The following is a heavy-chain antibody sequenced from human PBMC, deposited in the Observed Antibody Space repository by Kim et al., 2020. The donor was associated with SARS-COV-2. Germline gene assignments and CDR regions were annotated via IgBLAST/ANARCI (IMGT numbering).Heavy chain of an antibody. J-gene: IGHJ3*02. D-gene: IGHD6-19*01. V-gene: IGHV3-21*01. CDR3: ARGGQWLIGAFDI. CDR2: ISSSSSYI. Sequence: GGSLRLSCAASGFTFSSYSMNWVRQAPGKGLEWVSSISSSSSYIYYADSVKGRFTISRDNAKNSLYLQMNSLRAEDTAVYYCARGGQWLIGAFDIWDQGTMVTVSS. CDR1: GFTFSSYS.